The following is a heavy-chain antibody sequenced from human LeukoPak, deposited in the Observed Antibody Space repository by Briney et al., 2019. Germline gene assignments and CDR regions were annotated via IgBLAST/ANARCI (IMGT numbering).Heavy chain of an antibody. CDR2: TVVGSGKT. CDR1: GFTFTSSA. Sequence: SVKVSCKASGFTFTSSAVQWVRQARGQRLEWIGWTVVGSGKTNYAQKFQERVTITRDMSTSTAYMDLSSLRSEDTAMYYCAADSSSYYYTHYWGQGTLVTVSS. CDR3: AADSSSYYYTHY. J-gene: IGHJ4*02. D-gene: IGHD6-13*01. V-gene: IGHV1-58*01.